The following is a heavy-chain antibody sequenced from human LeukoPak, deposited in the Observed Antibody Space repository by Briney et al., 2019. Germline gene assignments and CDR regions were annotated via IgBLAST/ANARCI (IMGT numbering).Heavy chain of an antibody. CDR3: ARLGDVEVNGGTLDY. CDR1: GGSISSGGYS. V-gene: IGHV4-30-2*05. D-gene: IGHD2-21*01. J-gene: IGHJ4*01. CDR2: IYHSGST. Sequence: SETLSLTCAVSGGSISSGGYSWSWIRQPPGKGLEWIGYIYHSGSTYYNPSLKSRVTVSVDTSKNQFFLKVTSVTVADTAVYFCARLGDVEVNGGTLDYWGRGTLVTVSS.